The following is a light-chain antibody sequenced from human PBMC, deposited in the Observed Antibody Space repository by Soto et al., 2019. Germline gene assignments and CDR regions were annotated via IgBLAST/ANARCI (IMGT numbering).Light chain of an antibody. CDR2: AAS. Sequence: IQLTQSPSSLSASVGDRVILTCRASQSITTDLNWYQQSPGKAPKLLIFAASSLRDGVPSRFSASGSGTDFTLAISSLQPEDFATYYCLQSYSTPWTFGQGSKVEVK. V-gene: IGKV1-39*01. CDR3: LQSYSTPWT. CDR1: QSITTD. J-gene: IGKJ1*01.